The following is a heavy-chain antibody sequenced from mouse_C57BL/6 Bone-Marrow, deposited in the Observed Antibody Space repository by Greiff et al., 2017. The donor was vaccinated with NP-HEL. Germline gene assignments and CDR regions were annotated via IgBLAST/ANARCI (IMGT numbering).Heavy chain of an antibody. J-gene: IGHJ3*01. CDR3: ARQGIYYDYDEGAY. D-gene: IGHD2-4*01. V-gene: IGHV5-6*02. Sequence: EVKLVESGGDLVKPGGSLKLSCAASGFTFSSYGMSWVRQTPDKRLEWVATISSGGSYTYYPDSVKGRFTISRDNAKNTLYLQMSSLKSEDTAMYYCARQGIYYDYDEGAYWGQGTLVTVSA. CDR2: ISSGGSYT. CDR1: GFTFSSYG.